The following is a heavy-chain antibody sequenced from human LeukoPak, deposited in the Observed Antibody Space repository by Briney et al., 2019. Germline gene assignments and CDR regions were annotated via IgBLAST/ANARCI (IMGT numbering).Heavy chain of an antibody. CDR2: IYYSGST. CDR1: GGSISSYY. V-gene: IGHV4-59*01. Sequence: SETLSLTCTVSGGSISSYYWGWIRQPPGKGLEWIGYIYYSGSTNYNPSLKSRVTISVDTSKNQFSLKLSSVTAADTAVYYCARGSVGKITMVRGVTNWFDPWGQGTLVTVSS. D-gene: IGHD3-10*01. J-gene: IGHJ5*02. CDR3: ARGSVGKITMVRGVTNWFDP.